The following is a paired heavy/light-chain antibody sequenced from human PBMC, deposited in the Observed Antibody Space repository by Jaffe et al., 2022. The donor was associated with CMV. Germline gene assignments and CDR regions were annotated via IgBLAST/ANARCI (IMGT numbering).Heavy chain of an antibody. V-gene: IGHV3-48*02. CDR3: TRESHVGDY. J-gene: IGHJ4*02. CDR2: ISSGSSTM. D-gene: IGHD3-10*01. Sequence: EVQLVESGGGLVQPGGSLRLSCAASGFTFSTHSMNWVRQAPGKGLEWVSYISSGSSTMYYADSVKGRFTISRDNAKNSLYLQMNSLRDEDTAVYYCTRESHVGDYWGQGTLVTVSS. CDR1: GFTFSTHS.
Light chain of an antibody. CDR2: AAS. J-gene: IGKJ1*01. CDR3: QQYNSYPWT. V-gene: IGKV1-16*02. CDR1: QGISNY. Sequence: DIQMTQSPSSLSASVGDRVTITCRASQGISNYLAWFQQKPGKAPKSLIYAASSLQSGVPSKFSGSGSGTDFTFTISSLQPEDFATYYCQQYNSYPWTFGQGTKVEIK.